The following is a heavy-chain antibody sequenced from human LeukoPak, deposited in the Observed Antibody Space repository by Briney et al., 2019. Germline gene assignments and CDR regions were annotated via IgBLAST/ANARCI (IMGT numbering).Heavy chain of an antibody. Sequence: SETLSLTCAVYGGSFSGYYWSWIRQPPGKGLEWIGEINHSGSTNYNPSLKSRVTISVDTSKNQFSPKLSSVTAADTAVYYCARDPMTTVTTSNYWGQGTLVTVSS. CDR2: INHSGST. CDR1: GGSFSGYY. D-gene: IGHD4-17*01. CDR3: ARDPMTTVTTSNY. J-gene: IGHJ4*02. V-gene: IGHV4-34*01.